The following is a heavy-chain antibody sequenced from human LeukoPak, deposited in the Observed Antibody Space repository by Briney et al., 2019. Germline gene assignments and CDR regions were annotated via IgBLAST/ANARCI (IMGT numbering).Heavy chain of an antibody. D-gene: IGHD5-18*01. Sequence: PGGSLRLSCAASGFTFRSYALSWVRQAPGKGLEWVSVISGSGGTTYYADSVKGRFTISRDNSKNTLFLQMNSLRADDTAVYYCARQAYTTMAYIDYWGRGTLVTVSS. V-gene: IGHV3-23*01. CDR1: GFTFRSYA. CDR3: ARQAYTTMAYIDY. CDR2: ISGSGGTT. J-gene: IGHJ4*02.